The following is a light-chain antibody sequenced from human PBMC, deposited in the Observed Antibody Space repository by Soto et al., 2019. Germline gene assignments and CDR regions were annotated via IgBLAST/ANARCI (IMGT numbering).Light chain of an antibody. Sequence: QSVLTQPPSVSGAPGQRVTISCTGSSSNIGAGYDVHWYQQFPGTAPKLLIYGNSNRPSGVLDRFSGSKSGTSASLAITGLQAEDEADYYCQSYDSSLSVVVFGGGTKLTVL. CDR2: GNS. J-gene: IGLJ2*01. CDR3: QSYDSSLSVVV. V-gene: IGLV1-40*01. CDR1: SSNIGAGYD.